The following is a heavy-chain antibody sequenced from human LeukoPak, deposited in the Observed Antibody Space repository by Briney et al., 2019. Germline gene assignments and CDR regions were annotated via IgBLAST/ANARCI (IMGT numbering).Heavy chain of an antibody. V-gene: IGHV3-7*01. CDR1: EFTFSSNW. Sequence: PGGSLRLSCAASEFTFSSNWMSWVRQAPGKGLEWVANIKQDGSERNYVDSVKGRFTISRDNAKNSLYLQMNSLRAEDTAVYYCARDGGWYRDYWGQGTLVTVSS. D-gene: IGHD6-19*01. CDR2: IKQDGSER. CDR3: ARDGGWYRDY. J-gene: IGHJ4*02.